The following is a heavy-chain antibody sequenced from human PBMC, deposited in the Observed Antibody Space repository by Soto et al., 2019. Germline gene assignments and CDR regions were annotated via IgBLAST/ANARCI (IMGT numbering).Heavy chain of an antibody. CDR2: MYYTGVT. Sequence: SETLSLTCSVSGGSVRSGNHFWNWIRQPPGRGLEWLGHMYYTGVTNYNPSLKSRVSMSVDTSKDQFSLNLTSLTATDTAVYYCARGGEPLGYYGLDVWGQGTTVTVSS. CDR1: GGSVRSGNHF. CDR3: ARGGEPLGYYGLDV. V-gene: IGHV4-61*01. J-gene: IGHJ6*02.